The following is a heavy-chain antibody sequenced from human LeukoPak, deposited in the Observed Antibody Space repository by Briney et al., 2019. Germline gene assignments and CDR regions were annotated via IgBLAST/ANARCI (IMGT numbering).Heavy chain of an antibody. V-gene: IGHV3-20*04. CDR1: GFTFDDYG. CDR2: INWNGSGA. J-gene: IGHJ4*02. D-gene: IGHD1-26*01. Sequence: GGSLRLSCAASGFTFDDYGMSWVRQAPGKGLEWVSGINWNGSGAGYADSVKGRFTISRDNAKNTLYLQMNSLRAEDTAVYYCARDLREVGASDYWGQGTLVTISS. CDR3: ARDLREVGASDY.